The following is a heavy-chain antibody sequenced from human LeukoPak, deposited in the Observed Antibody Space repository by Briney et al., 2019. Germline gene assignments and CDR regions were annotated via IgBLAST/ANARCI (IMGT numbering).Heavy chain of an antibody. V-gene: IGHV4-59*01. CDR3: ARGYSSSWSSLYYFDY. CDR1: GGSISSYY. Sequence: SETLSLTCTVSGGSISSYYWSWIRQPPGKGLEWIGYIYYSGSTNYNPSLKSRVTISVDTSKNQFSLKLSSVTAADTAVYYCARGYSSSWSSLYYFDYWGQGTLVTVSS. CDR2: IYYSGST. D-gene: IGHD6-13*01. J-gene: IGHJ4*02.